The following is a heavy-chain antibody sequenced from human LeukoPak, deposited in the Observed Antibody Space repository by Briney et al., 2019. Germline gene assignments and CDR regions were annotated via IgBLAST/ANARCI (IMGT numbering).Heavy chain of an antibody. V-gene: IGHV3-21*01. CDR3: ARDVVPYCSSTSCYWGYYYYGMDV. CDR1: GFTFSNAW. Sequence: PGGSLRLSCAASGFTFSNAWMNWVRQAPGKGLEWVSSISSSSSYIYYADSVKGRFTISRGNAKNSLYLQMNSLRAEDTAVYYCARDVVPYCSSTSCYWGYYYYGMDVWGQGTTVTVSS. D-gene: IGHD2-2*01. J-gene: IGHJ6*02. CDR2: ISSSSSYI.